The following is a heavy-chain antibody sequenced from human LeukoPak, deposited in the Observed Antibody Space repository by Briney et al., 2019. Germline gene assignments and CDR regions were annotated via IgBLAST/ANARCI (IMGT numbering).Heavy chain of an antibody. CDR1: GFTFSSYS. D-gene: IGHD1-26*01. CDR3: AKSYSGFYYDLLDY. J-gene: IGHJ4*02. Sequence: GGSLRLSCAASGFTFSSYSMNWVRQAPGKGLEWVSSISSSSSYIYYADSVKGRFTISRDNAKNSLYLQMNSLRAEDTAVYYCAKSYSGFYYDLLDYWGQGTLVTVSS. V-gene: IGHV3-21*01. CDR2: ISSSSSYI.